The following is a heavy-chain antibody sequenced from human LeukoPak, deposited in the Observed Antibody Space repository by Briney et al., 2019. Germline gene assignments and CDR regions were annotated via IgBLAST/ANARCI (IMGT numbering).Heavy chain of an antibody. Sequence: GASVKVSCKASGYTFSGHYLHWVRQAPGQGLEWMGRINPNTGVTQYTENFQGRVTMTGDTSISTAYMELSSLRSEDTAVYYCARDRSSGWYFTHLYYYYYGMDVWGQGTTVTVS. CDR2: INPNTGVT. J-gene: IGHJ6*02. CDR3: ARDRSSGWYFTHLYYYYYGMDV. CDR1: GYTFSGHY. V-gene: IGHV1-2*06. D-gene: IGHD6-19*01.